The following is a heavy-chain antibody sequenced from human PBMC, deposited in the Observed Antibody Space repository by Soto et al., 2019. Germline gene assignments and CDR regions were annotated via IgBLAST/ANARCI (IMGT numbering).Heavy chain of an antibody. CDR3: ARHVLSSERYYDFWSGYYTNYYYMDV. V-gene: IGHV4-59*08. D-gene: IGHD3-3*01. CDR1: GGSISSYY. J-gene: IGHJ6*03. CDR2: IYYSGST. Sequence: SETLSLTCTVSGGSISSYYWSWIRKPPGKGLEWIGYIYYSGSTNYNPSLKSRVTISVDTSKNQFSLKLSSVTAADTAVYYCARHVLSSERYYDFWSGYYTNYYYMDVWGKGTTVTVSS.